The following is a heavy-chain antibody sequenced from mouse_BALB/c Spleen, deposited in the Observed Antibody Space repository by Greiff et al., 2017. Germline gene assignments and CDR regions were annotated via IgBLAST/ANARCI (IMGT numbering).Heavy chain of an antibody. J-gene: IGHJ3*01. CDR1: GYTFTDYA. Sequence: VQAVESGAELVRPGVSVKISCKGSGYTFTDYAMHWVKQSHAKSLEWIGVISTYYGDASYNQKFKGKATMTVDKSSSTAYMELARLTSEDSAIYYCARALYYGSSYGFAYWGQGTLVTDSA. CDR2: ISTYYGDA. CDR3: ARALYYGSSYGFAY. V-gene: IGHV1S137*01. D-gene: IGHD1-1*01.